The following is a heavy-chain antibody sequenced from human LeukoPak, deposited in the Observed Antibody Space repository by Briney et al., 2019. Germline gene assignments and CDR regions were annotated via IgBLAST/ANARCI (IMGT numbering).Heavy chain of an antibody. J-gene: IGHJ4*02. V-gene: IGHV3-23*01. CDR2: ISGSGGST. CDR1: GFTFSSYA. Sequence: GGSLRLSCAASGFTFSSYAMNWVRQAPGKGLEWVSGISGSGGSTYHTDSVKGRFTISRASSKNTVYLQMHTLSAEDTAVYYRRKAMQQWLPDYCGQGKLVTVSS. D-gene: IGHD6-19*01. CDR3: RKAMQQWLPDY.